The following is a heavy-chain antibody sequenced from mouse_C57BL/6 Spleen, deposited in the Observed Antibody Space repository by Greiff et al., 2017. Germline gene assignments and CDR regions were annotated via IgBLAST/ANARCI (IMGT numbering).Heavy chain of an antibody. J-gene: IGHJ2*01. D-gene: IGHD3-1*01. Sequence: QVQLQQSGAELARPGASVKLSCKASGYTFTSYGISWVKQRTGQGLEWIGEIYPRSGNTYYNEKFKGKATLTADKSSSTAYMELRSLTSEDSAVYFCARSGDPRYYFDYWGQGTTLTVSS. V-gene: IGHV1-81*01. CDR3: ARSGDPRYYFDY. CDR2: IYPRSGNT. CDR1: GYTFTSYG.